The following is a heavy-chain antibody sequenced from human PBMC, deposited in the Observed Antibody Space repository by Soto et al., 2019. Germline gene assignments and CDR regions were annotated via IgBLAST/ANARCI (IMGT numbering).Heavy chain of an antibody. D-gene: IGHD3-10*01. CDR1: EFTFSNYW. V-gene: IGHV3-74*01. Sequence: EVQLVESGGGLVQPGGSLRLSCAASEFTFSNYWMYWVRQAPGKGLVWVSRIKGDGITTNYADSVKGRFTISRDNAKNTLYLQMNSLRADDTAIYYCARGGLGSYWFDPWGQGTLVTVSS. CDR3: ARGGLGSYWFDP. CDR2: IKGDGITT. J-gene: IGHJ5*02.